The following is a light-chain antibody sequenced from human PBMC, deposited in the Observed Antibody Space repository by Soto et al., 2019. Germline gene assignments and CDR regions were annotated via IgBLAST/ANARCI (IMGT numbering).Light chain of an antibody. CDR1: SSDVGGNKY. Sequence: SALTQPASVSSFPGQSITISRTRTSSDVGGNKYVSWYQHYPGKAPKLMLCDVSNRPSGVSNRFSGSKSGNTASLTISGLQAEDEADYYCSAFTGTTYVFGTGTKVPVL. CDR2: DVS. J-gene: IGLJ1*01. CDR3: SAFTGTTYV. V-gene: IGLV2-14*03.